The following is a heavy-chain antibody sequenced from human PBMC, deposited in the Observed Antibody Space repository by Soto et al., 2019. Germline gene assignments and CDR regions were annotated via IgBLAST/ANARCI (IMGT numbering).Heavy chain of an antibody. V-gene: IGHV1-69*13. J-gene: IGHJ6*02. Sequence: SVKVSCKASGGTFSSYAISWVRQAPGQGLEWMGGIIPIFGTANYAQKFQGRVTITADESTSTVYMELSSLRSGDTAVYYCEVYCSSTSCRDQSYYYYGMDVWGQGTTVTVSS. CDR3: EVYCSSTSCRDQSYYYYGMDV. CDR1: GGTFSSYA. D-gene: IGHD2-2*01. CDR2: IIPIFGTA.